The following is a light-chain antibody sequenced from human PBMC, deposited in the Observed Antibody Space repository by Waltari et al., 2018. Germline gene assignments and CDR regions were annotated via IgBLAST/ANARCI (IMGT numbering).Light chain of an antibody. CDR2: DVS. J-gene: IGLJ2*01. CDR3: SSYTSSHVV. CDR1: RRDVGGYNS. V-gene: IGLV2-14*01. Sequence: QSALTQPAAVSGSPGQSTTISCTGTRRDVGGYNSIPWYHQPPGKAPKLMIYDVSKRPSGVSNRFSGSKSGNTASLTISGLQAEDEADYYCSSYTSSHVVFGGGTKLTVL.